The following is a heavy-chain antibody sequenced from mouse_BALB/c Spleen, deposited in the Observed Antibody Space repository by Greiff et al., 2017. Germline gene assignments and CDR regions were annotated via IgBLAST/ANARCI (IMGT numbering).Heavy chain of an antibody. CDR1: GFTFSSYA. V-gene: IGHV5-9-4*01. D-gene: IGHD2-1*01. J-gene: IGHJ3*01. Sequence: EVKLMESGGGLVKPGGSLKLSCAASGFTFSSYAMSWVRQSPEKRLEWVAEISSGGSYTYYPDTVTGRFTISRDNAKNTLYLEMSSLRSEDTAMYYCARGDGNYLAWFAYWGQGTLVTVSA. CDR3: ARGDGNYLAWFAY. CDR2: ISSGGSYT.